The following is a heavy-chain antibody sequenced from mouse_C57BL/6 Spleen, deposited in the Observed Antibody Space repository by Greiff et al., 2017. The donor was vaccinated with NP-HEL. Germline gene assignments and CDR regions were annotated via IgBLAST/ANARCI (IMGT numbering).Heavy chain of an antibody. CDR3: ARPYGSSYVTYYAMDY. Sequence: QVQLKQPGAELARPGASVKLSCKASGYTFTSYGISWVKQRTGQGLEWIGEIYPRSGNTYYNEKFKGKATLTADKSSSTAYMELRSLTSEDSAVYFCARPYGSSYVTYYAMDYWGQGTSVTVSS. J-gene: IGHJ4*01. V-gene: IGHV1-81*01. CDR1: GYTFTSYG. CDR2: IYPRSGNT. D-gene: IGHD1-1*01.